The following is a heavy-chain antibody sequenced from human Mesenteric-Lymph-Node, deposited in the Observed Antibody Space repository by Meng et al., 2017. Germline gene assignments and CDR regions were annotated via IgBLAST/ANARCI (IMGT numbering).Heavy chain of an antibody. V-gene: IGHV3-7*01. J-gene: IGHJ4*02. D-gene: IGHD2-21*02. Sequence: GESLKISCAASGFTFSSYWMSWVRQAPGKGLEWVANIKQDGSEKYYVDSVKGRFTISRDNAKNSLYLQMNSLRAEDTAVYYCARDSRIVVVTRPDYWGQGTLVTVSS. CDR1: GFTFSSYW. CDR3: ARDSRIVVVTRPDY. CDR2: IKQDGSEK.